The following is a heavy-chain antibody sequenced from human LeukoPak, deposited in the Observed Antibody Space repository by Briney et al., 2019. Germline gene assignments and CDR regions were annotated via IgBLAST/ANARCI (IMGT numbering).Heavy chain of an antibody. J-gene: IGHJ4*02. CDR3: AGLYDSSGYFDY. V-gene: IGHV4-59*08. Sequence: SETLSLTCTVSGGSISSYYWSWIRQPPGKGLEWIGYIYYSGSTNYNPSLKSRVTISVDTSKNQFSLKLSSVTAADTAVYYCAGLYDSSGYFDYWGQGTLVTVSS. D-gene: IGHD3-22*01. CDR2: IYYSGST. CDR1: GGSISSYY.